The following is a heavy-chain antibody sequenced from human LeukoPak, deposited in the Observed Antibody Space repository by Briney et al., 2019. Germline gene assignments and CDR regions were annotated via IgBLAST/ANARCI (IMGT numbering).Heavy chain of an antibody. CDR3: ARGNYYDSSGYFPFNY. Sequence: GGSLRLSCAASGLTFSSYSMNWVRQAPGKGLEWVSSISSSSSYIYYADSVKGRFTISRDNAKNSLYLQMNSLRAEDTAVYYCARGNYYDSSGYFPFNYWGQGTLVTVSS. V-gene: IGHV3-21*01. D-gene: IGHD3-22*01. CDR1: GLTFSSYS. J-gene: IGHJ4*02. CDR2: ISSSSSYI.